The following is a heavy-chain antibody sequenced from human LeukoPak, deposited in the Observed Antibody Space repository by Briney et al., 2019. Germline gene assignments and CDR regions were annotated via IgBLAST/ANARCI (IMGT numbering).Heavy chain of an antibody. CDR2: ISSSNTYT. D-gene: IGHD3-10*01. Sequence: PGGSLRLSCAASGFTFSTYSMNWVRQAPGKGLEWVSSISSSNTYTYYADSVKGRFAISRDNAKNSLYLQMNSLRVEDTAVYYCAKTSPGILWFGELLSDYWGQGTLVTVSS. J-gene: IGHJ4*02. V-gene: IGHV3-21*01. CDR1: GFTFSTYS. CDR3: AKTSPGILWFGELLSDY.